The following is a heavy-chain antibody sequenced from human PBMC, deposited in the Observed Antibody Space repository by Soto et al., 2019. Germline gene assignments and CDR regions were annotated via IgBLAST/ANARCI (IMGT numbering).Heavy chain of an antibody. V-gene: IGHV4-34*01. J-gene: IGHJ4*02. D-gene: IGHD6-13*01. CDR3: ARIIAAAGTEYFDY. Sequence: SETLSLTCAVYGGSFSGHYWSWIRQPPGKGLEWIGEINHSGGTNYNPSLKSRVTMSVDTSKNQFSLKLSSVTAADTAVYYCARIIAAAGTEYFDYWGQGTLVTVSS. CDR1: GGSFSGHY. CDR2: INHSGGT.